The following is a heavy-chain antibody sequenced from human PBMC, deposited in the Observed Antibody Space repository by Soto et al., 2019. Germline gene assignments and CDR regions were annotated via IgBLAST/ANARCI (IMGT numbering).Heavy chain of an antibody. D-gene: IGHD3-22*01. CDR2: IYHSGST. J-gene: IGHJ5*02. CDR1: GYSISSGYY. CDR3: ARDYYDSSGYYASKYNWFDP. Sequence: SETLSLTCAVSGYSISSGYYWGWIRQPPGKGLEWIGSIYHSGSTYYNPSLKSRVTISVDTSKNQFSLKLSSVTAADTAVYYCARDYYDSSGYYASKYNWFDPWGQGTLVTV. V-gene: IGHV4-38-2*01.